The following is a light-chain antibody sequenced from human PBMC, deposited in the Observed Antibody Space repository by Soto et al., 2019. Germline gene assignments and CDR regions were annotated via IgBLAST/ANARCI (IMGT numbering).Light chain of an antibody. CDR2: EIY. CDR1: SSDVGAYNY. V-gene: IGLV2-14*01. CDR3: SSYTISNTLPFV. Sequence: QSVLTQPASVSGSPGQSITISCTGTSSDVGAYNYVSWYQHHPGKAPKLMVYEIYNRPSGVSSRFSGSKSGNTASLTISGLQAEDEADYYCSSYTISNTLPFVFGTGTKVTVL. J-gene: IGLJ1*01.